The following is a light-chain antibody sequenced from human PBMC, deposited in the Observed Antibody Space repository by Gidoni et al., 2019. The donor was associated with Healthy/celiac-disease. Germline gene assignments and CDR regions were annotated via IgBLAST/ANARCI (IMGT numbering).Light chain of an antibody. Sequence: EIVMTQSPATLSVSPGARATLFCRASQSVSSNLAWYQQKPGQAPRLLIYGASTRATGIPARFSGSGSGTEFTLTISSLQSEDFAVYYCQQYNNWPRNTFGQGTRLEIK. V-gene: IGKV3-15*01. CDR2: GAS. CDR3: QQYNNWPRNT. CDR1: QSVSSN. J-gene: IGKJ5*01.